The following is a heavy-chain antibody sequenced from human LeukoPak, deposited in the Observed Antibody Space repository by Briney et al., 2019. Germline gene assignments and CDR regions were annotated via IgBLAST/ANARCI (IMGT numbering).Heavy chain of an antibody. CDR1: AYTFTDYH. CDR3: AREMRGRVESFDY. D-gene: IGHD3-3*01. J-gene: IGHJ4*02. CDR2: INLNSCGT. Sequence: ASVTVSFTSSAYTFTDYHLHWVRQPHGQGHERMGWINLNSCGTNYAQKFQGRVTMTRDTSINTAYMELSRVRSDDTAVYYCAREMRGRVESFDYWGQGTLVTVSS. V-gene: IGHV1-2*02.